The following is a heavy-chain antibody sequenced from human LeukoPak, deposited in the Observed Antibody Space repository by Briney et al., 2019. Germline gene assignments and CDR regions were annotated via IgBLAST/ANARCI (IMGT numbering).Heavy chain of an antibody. CDR3: ARRYDYVWGSYRN. CDR2: INHSGST. D-gene: IGHD3-16*02. J-gene: IGHJ4*02. CDR1: GGSFSGCY. Sequence: SETLSLTCAVYGGSFSGCYWSWIRQPPGKGLEWIGEINHSGSTNYNPSLKSRVTISVDTSKNQFSLKLSSVTAADTAVYYCARRYDYVWGSYRNWGQRTLVTVSS. V-gene: IGHV4-34*01.